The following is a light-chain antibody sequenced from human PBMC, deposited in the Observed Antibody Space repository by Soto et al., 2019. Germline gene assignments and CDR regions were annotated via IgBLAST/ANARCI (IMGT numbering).Light chain of an antibody. CDR2: GAS. J-gene: IGKJ1*01. Sequence: EITLTQSPATLSVSPGERATLSCKASQSVSSSYSAWYQQKPGQAPRLLTYGASSRATGIPDRFSGSGSGTDFTLTISRLEPEDFAVYYCQQYGSSPATFGQGTKVDI. V-gene: IGKV3-20*01. CDR1: QSVSSSY. CDR3: QQYGSSPAT.